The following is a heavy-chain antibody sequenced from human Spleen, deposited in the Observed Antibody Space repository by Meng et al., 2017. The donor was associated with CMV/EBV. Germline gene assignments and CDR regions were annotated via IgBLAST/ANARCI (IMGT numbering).Heavy chain of an antibody. CDR2: IFNDGRGT. V-gene: IGHV3-23*03. Sequence: GGSLRLSCAASGFTFSNYAMSWVRQAPGKGLEWVSEIFNDGRGTNYADSVKGRFTISRDNFKNTVSLQMNSLRAEDTAAYYCALDSSYYDSSRPRFDHWGQGTLVTVSS. J-gene: IGHJ4*02. D-gene: IGHD3-22*01. CDR1: GFTFSNYA. CDR3: ALDSSYYDSSRPRFDH.